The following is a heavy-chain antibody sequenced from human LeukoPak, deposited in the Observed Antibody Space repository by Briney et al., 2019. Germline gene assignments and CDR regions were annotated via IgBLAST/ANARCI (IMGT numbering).Heavy chain of an antibody. CDR3: ATSYSSGWYTGAAGY. CDR2: IYYSGST. V-gene: IGHV4-39*01. Sequence: SETLSLTCNVSGDSISSYYWGWIRQPPGKGLEWIGSIYYSGSTYYNPSLKSRVTISVDTSKNQFSLKLSSVTAADTAVYYCATSYSSGWYTGAAGYWGQGTLVTVSS. J-gene: IGHJ4*02. D-gene: IGHD6-19*01. CDR1: GDSISSYY.